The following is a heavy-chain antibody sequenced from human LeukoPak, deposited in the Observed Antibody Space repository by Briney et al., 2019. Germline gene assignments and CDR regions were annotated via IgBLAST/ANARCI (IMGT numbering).Heavy chain of an antibody. D-gene: IGHD6-19*01. Sequence: GGSLRLFCAASGFTFSSYAMIWVRQAPGKGLEWVSAISGSGGSTYYADSVKGRFTISRDNSKNTLYLQMNSLRAEDTAVYYCAKDLLIAVAGIDYWGQGTLVTVSS. J-gene: IGHJ4*02. CDR2: ISGSGGST. CDR3: AKDLLIAVAGIDY. V-gene: IGHV3-23*01. CDR1: GFTFSSYA.